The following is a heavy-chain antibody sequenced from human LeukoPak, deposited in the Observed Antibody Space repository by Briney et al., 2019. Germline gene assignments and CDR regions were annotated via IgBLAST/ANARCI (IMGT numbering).Heavy chain of an antibody. CDR3: ARVVGYCSGGSCYQRGPAWFDP. CDR2: ISAYNGNT. D-gene: IGHD2-15*01. CDR1: GYTFTKYD. J-gene: IGHJ5*02. V-gene: IGHV1-18*01. Sequence: ASVKVSCKASGYTFTKYDINWVRQAPGQGLEWMGWISAYNGNTNYAQKLQGRVTMTTDTSTSTAYMELRSLRSDDTAVYYCARVVGYCSGGSCYQRGPAWFDPWGQGTLVTVSS.